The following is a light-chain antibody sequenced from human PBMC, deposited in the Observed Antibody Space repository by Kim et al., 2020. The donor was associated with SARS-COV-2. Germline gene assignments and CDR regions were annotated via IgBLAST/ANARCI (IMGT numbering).Light chain of an antibody. CDR2: YTF. CDR3: HQSRSSPPT. CDR1: ENAGSS. Sequence: EIVLTQSPDFQSVPSKEKVTITCRASENAGSSIHWYQQRPGQSPKLLIKYTFHSMSGFPSRFNGSRSGTDYTLTINNLVPEEATTYYCHQSRSSPPTFGQGTKVDIK. J-gene: IGKJ1*01. V-gene: IGKV6-21*02.